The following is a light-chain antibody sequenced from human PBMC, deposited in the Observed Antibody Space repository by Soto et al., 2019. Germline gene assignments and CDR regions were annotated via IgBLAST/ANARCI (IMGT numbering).Light chain of an antibody. CDR2: KAS. Sequence: IQMTQSPSTLSGAVGDRVTVTCRASQTISSWLAWYKQKPGRAPKLLIYKASTLKSGVPSRFSGSGSGTEFTLTISSLQPDDFATYYCQHYNSYSEAFGQGTKVDSK. CDR3: QHYNSYSEA. V-gene: IGKV1-5*03. CDR1: QTISSW. J-gene: IGKJ1*01.